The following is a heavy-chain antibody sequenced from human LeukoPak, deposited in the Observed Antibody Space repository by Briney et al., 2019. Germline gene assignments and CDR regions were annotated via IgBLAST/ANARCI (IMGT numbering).Heavy chain of an antibody. V-gene: IGHV3-21*01. J-gene: IGHJ3*02. CDR2: ISSSSSYI. CDR1: GFTFSSYS. D-gene: IGHD6-13*01. CDR3: ARDVPPGYSSSWYGDDAFDI. Sequence: PGGSLRLSCAASGFTFSSYSMNWVRQAPGKGLEWVSSISSSSSYIYYADSVKGRFTISRDNAKNSLYLQMNSLRAEDTAVYYCARDVPPGYSSSWYGDDAFDIWGQGTMVTVSS.